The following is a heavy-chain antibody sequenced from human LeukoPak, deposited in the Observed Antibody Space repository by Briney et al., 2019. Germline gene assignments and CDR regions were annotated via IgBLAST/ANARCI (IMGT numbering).Heavy chain of an antibody. J-gene: IGHJ2*01. CDR2: IYHSGGT. CDR1: GGSISSYY. D-gene: IGHD3-22*01. V-gene: IGHV4-59*01. CDR3: ARDLRSSGYLIWYFDL. Sequence: HSETLSLTCTVSGGSISSYYWSWIRQPPGKGLEWIGYIYHSGGTNYNPSLKSRVTISVDTSKNQFSLKLSSVTAADTAVYYCARDLRSSGYLIWYFDLWGRGTLVTVSS.